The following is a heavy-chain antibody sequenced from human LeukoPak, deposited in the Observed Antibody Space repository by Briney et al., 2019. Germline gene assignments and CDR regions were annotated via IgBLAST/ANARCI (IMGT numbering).Heavy chain of an antibody. J-gene: IGHJ5*02. V-gene: IGHV3-23*01. D-gene: IGHD1-26*01. CDR1: GFTFSSYA. Sequence: PGGSLRLSCADSGFTFSSYAMNWVRQAPGKGLEWVSGISGSGGSRYYADSVKGRFTISRDYSKNTLYLQMNSLRADDTAVYYCAKVGSHPPVWFDPWGQGTLVTVSS. CDR3: AKVGSHPPVWFDP. CDR2: ISGSGGSR.